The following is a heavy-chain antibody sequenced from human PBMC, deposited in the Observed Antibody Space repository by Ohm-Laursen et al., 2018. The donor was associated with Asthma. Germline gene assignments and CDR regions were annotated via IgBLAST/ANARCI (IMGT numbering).Heavy chain of an antibody. D-gene: IGHD2-2*01. CDR2: MNPNSGNT. V-gene: IGHV1-8*01. J-gene: IGHJ6*02. Sequence: ASVKVSCKASGYTFTSYDINWVRQATGQGLEWMGWMNPNSGNTGYAQKFQGRVTMTRNTSISTAYMELSSLRSEDTAVYYCAREGGYCSSTSCYGSYYYYGMDVWGQGTTVIVSS. CDR1: GYTFTSYD. CDR3: AREGGYCSSTSCYGSYYYYGMDV.